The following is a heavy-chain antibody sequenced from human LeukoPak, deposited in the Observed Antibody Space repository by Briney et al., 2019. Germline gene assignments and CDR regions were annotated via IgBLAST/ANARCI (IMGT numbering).Heavy chain of an antibody. V-gene: IGHV1-69*13. D-gene: IGHD6-13*01. CDR3: ARESRPGTWPSDY. CDR1: GGNFKSFV. CDR2: IMSLFGKA. J-gene: IGHJ4*02. Sequence: SVKVPRKASGGNFKSFVFSWVRQVPGQGPEWLGGIMSLFGKAHYAQKFQDRVTFTADESTNTVYMEVRSLTYEDTAVYFCARESRPGTWPSDYWGQGTLVTVSS.